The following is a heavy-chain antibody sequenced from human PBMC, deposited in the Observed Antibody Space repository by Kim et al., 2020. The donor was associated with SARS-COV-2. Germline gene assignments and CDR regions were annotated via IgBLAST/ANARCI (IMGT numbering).Heavy chain of an antibody. CDR1: GFTFGSHS. Sequence: GGSLRLSCAASGFTFGSHSMNWLRQAPGKGLEWVSSMTGNTYYIYYADSVKGRFTISRDNAKNSVYLQMNSLRDEDTAVYYCARDEVEHRNLLSFWGQGT. J-gene: IGHJ4*02. CDR3: ARDEVEHRNLLSF. D-gene: IGHD1-26*01. CDR2: MTGNTYYI. V-gene: IGHV3-21*01.